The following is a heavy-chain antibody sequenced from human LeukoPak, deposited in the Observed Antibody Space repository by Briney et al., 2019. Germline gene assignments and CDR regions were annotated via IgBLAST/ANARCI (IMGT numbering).Heavy chain of an antibody. V-gene: IGHV3-48*03. CDR2: ISSSGSTK. CDR1: GFTFSSYE. J-gene: IGHJ4*02. D-gene: IGHD1-1*01. CDR3: ARDQTGTTADFDS. Sequence: GGSLRLSCAASGFTFSSYEMNWVRQAPGKGLEWGSYISSSGSTKYYADSVKGRFTISRDNAKNSLYLQMNSLRAEDTAAYYCARDQTGTTADFDSWGQGTLVTVSS.